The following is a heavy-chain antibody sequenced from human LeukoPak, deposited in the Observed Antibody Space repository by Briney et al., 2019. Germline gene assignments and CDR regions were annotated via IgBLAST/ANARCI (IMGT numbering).Heavy chain of an antibody. CDR3: ADGFGGRVRS. CDR1: GDSVSDNGAA. D-gene: IGHD2-15*01. Sequence: SQTLSLTCAISGDSVSDNGAAWNWIRQSPSRGLEWLGRTYYRSKWSTDYALFVKSRITISADTSKNQFSLQLNSVNPEDTAVYYCADGFGGRVRSWGQGTLVTVSS. J-gene: IGHJ4*02. CDR2: TYYRSKWST. V-gene: IGHV6-1*01.